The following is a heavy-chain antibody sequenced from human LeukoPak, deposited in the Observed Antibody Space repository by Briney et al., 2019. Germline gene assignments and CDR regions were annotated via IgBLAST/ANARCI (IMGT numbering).Heavy chain of an antibody. CDR2: ISRSSAYI. D-gene: IGHD1-26*01. CDR3: ARFYANEWELPH. J-gene: IGHJ4*02. CDR1: GFTLSSYS. Sequence: PGGSLRLSCAASGFTLSSYSMNWVRQAPGKGLEWVSSISRSSAYIYYADSVKGRFTISRDNSKNTLYLQMNSLRAEDTAVYYCARFYANEWELPHWGQGTLVTVSS. V-gene: IGHV3-21*01.